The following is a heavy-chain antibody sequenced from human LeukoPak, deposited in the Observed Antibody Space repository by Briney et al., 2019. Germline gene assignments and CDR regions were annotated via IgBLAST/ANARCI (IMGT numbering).Heavy chain of an antibody. V-gene: IGHV3-23*01. D-gene: IGHD3-16*01. CDR1: GFTFSGYA. J-gene: IGHJ4*02. CDR2: ISGRDGST. Sequence: GGSLRLSCAASGFTFSGYAMSWVRQAPGKGLEWVSSISGRDGSTYYADSVKGRFTISRDNSKNTLYLQMNSLRAEDTAVYYCAKSGAVRFDYWGQGTPVTVSS. CDR3: AKSGAVRFDY.